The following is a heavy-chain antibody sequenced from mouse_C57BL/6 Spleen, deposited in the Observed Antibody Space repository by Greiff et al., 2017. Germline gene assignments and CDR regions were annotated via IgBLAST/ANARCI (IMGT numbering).Heavy chain of an antibody. Sequence: VQLQQPGAELVMPGASVKLSCKASGYTFTSYWMHWVKPRPGQGLEWIGEIDPSDSYTNYNQKFKGKSTLTVDKSSSPAYMQLSSLTSEDSAVYYCARCLDGYYVDYAMDNWGQGTSVTVSS. J-gene: IGHJ4*01. CDR2: IDPSDSYT. CDR3: ARCLDGYYVDYAMDN. V-gene: IGHV1-69*01. CDR1: GYTFTSYW. D-gene: IGHD2-3*01.